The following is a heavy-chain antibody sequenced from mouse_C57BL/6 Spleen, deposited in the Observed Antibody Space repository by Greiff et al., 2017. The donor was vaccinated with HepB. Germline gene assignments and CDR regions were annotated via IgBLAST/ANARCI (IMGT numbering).Heavy chain of an antibody. CDR3: ARGDAAEVAMDY. CDR1: GFTFSDYY. Sequence: EVKLVESEGGLVQPGSSMKLSCTASGFTFSDYYMAWVRQVPEKGLEWVANINYDGSSTYYLDSLKSRFIISRDNAKNILYLQMSSLKSEDTATYYGARGDAAEVAMDYWGQGTSVTVSS. J-gene: IGHJ4*01. V-gene: IGHV5-16*01. D-gene: IGHD3-3*01. CDR2: INYDGSST.